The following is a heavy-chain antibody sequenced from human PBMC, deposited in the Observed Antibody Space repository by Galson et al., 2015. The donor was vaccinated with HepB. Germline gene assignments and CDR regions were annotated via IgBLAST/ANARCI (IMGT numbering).Heavy chain of an antibody. CDR3: ASTTLEEISGVAYGMDV. D-gene: IGHD3-3*01. CDR1: RLTVSPHY. Sequence: SLRLSCAASRLTVSPHYMTWVRQAPGMGLEWVSLIYNDDNTFYADSVKGRFTISRDYSNNTLYLQMDSLRADDTAVYFCASTTLEEISGVAYGMDVWGQGTTVIVSS. CDR2: IYNDDNT. V-gene: IGHV3-53*01. J-gene: IGHJ6*02.